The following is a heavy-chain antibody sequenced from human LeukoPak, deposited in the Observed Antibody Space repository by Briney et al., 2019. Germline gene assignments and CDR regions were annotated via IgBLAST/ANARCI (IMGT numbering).Heavy chain of an antibody. CDR1: GFSLVDYT. CDR3: ARVGNSQQMVGAFFH. D-gene: IGHD6-13*01. J-gene: IGHJ4*02. V-gene: IGHV3-43*01. CDR2: LSWDGDAS. Sequence: GGSLRLSCIVSGFSLVDYTIHWVRQPPGKGLEWVSVLSWDGDASYYSDSVKGRFTLSRDTSQNSLYLQMDSLRTEDTALYYCARVGNSQQMVGAFFHWGRGTLVTVSS.